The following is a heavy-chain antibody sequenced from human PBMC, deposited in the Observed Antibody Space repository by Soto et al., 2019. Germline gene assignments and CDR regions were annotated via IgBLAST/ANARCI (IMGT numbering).Heavy chain of an antibody. D-gene: IGHD3-10*01. CDR2: ISYDGSNK. CDR3: AKGLLLWFGEESIYMDV. CDR1: GFTFSSYG. Sequence: GGSLRLSCAASGFTFSSYGMHWVRQAPGKGLEWVAVISYDGSNKYYADSVKGRFTISRDNSKNTLYLQMNSLRAEDTAVYYCAKGLLLWFGEESIYMDVWGKGTTVTVSS. J-gene: IGHJ6*03. V-gene: IGHV3-30*18.